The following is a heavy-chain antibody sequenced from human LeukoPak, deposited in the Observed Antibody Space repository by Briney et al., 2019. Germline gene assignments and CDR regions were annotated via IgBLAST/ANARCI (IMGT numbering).Heavy chain of an antibody. D-gene: IGHD6-13*01. CDR2: ISAYNGNT. J-gene: IGHJ5*02. CDR3: ARGHSTFIRPYNWFDP. V-gene: IGHV1-18*01. CDR1: GYTFTSYG. Sequence: GASVKVSCKASGYTFTSYGISWVRQAPGQGLEWMGWISAYNGNTNYAQKLQGRVTMTTDTSTSTAYMELRSLRSDDTAVYYCARGHSTFIRPYNWFDPWGQGTLVTVSS.